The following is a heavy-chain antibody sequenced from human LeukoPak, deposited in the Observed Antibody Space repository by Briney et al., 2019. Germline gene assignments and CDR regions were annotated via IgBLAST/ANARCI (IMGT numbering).Heavy chain of an antibody. CDR3: ARREVGANPFDY. CDR2: IYSGGST. CDR1: GFTVSSNY. V-gene: IGHV3-53*01. D-gene: IGHD1-26*01. Sequence: PGGSLRLSCAASGFTVSSNYMSWVRQAPGKGLEWVSVIYSGGSTYYADSVKGRFTISRDNSKNTLYLQMNSLRAEDTAVYYCARREVGANPFDYWGQGTLVAVSS. J-gene: IGHJ4*02.